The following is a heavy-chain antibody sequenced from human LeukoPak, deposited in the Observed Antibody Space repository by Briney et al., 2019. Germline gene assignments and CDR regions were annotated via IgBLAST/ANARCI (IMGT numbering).Heavy chain of an antibody. J-gene: IGHJ6*03. Sequence: PGGSLRLSCAASGFTFSSYAMSWVRQAPGKGLEWVSAISGSGGSTYYADSVKGRFTISRDNSKNTLYLQMNSLRAEDTAVYYCAKGGYSSGWYGAAYYYYYYMDVWGKGTTVTVSS. CDR1: GFTFSSYA. V-gene: IGHV3-23*01. D-gene: IGHD6-19*01. CDR3: AKGGYSSGWYGAAYYYYYYMDV. CDR2: ISGSGGST.